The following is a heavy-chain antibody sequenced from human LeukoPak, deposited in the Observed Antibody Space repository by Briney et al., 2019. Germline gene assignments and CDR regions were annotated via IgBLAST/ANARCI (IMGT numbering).Heavy chain of an antibody. Sequence: PSETLSLTCTVSGGSISSSTYYWAWIRQPPGKGLEWIGSMYYTGSTYSNPSLKSRVTISVDTSKNQFSLKLRSVTAADTAVYYCARFSPDHYDNRKYFDYWGQGTLVTVPS. CDR2: MYYTGST. D-gene: IGHD3-22*01. J-gene: IGHJ4*02. CDR1: GGSISSSTYY. CDR3: ARFSPDHYDNRKYFDY. V-gene: IGHV4-39*01.